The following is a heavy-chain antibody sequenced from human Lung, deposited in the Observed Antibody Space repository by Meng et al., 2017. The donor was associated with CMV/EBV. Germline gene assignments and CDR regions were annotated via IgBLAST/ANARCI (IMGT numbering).Heavy chain of an antibody. CDR3: ARRSGSYVNAFDI. D-gene: IGHD1-26*01. CDR2: ISSSGSTM. J-gene: IGHJ3*02. Sequence: GGSLRSXCAASGFTFSSYEMNWVRQAPGKGLEWVSYISSSGSTMYYADSVKGRFTISRDNAKNSLYLQMNSLRVEDTAVYYCARRSGSYVNAFDIWGQGTMVTVSS. V-gene: IGHV3-48*03. CDR1: GFTFSSYE.